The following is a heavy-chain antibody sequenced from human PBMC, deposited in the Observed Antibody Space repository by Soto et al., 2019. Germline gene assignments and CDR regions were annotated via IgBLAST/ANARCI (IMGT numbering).Heavy chain of an antibody. Sequence: QVQLVESGGGVVQPGRSLRLSCAASGFTFSSYAMHRVRQAPGKGLEWVAVISYDGRNKNYADSVKGRFTISRDNSKNTLYLQMNSLRVEDTAVYYCAREVEGLDYWGQGTLVTVSS. CDR1: GFTFSSYA. CDR3: AREVEGLDY. D-gene: IGHD2-21*01. V-gene: IGHV3-30*04. J-gene: IGHJ4*02. CDR2: ISYDGRNK.